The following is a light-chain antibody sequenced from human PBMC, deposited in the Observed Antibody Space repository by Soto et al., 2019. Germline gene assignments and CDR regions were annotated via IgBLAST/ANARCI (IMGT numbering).Light chain of an antibody. CDR2: AAS. CDR3: QQYGSSPPYT. CDR1: QSVSSGY. J-gene: IGKJ2*01. V-gene: IGKV3-20*01. Sequence: EIVLTQSPGTLSLSPGERATLSCRASQSVSSGYLAWYQQKPGQTPRLLIYAASSRATGIPDRFSGSGSGTDFTLTISRLEPEDFAVYYCQQYGSSPPYTFGQGIKLEIK.